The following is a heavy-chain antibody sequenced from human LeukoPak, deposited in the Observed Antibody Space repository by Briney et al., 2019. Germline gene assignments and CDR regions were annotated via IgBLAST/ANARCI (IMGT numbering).Heavy chain of an antibody. Sequence: SETLSLTCAVYGGSFSGYYCSWIRQPPGKGLEWIGEINHSGSTNYNPSLKSRVTISVDTSKNQFSLKLSSVTAADTAVYYCARMYSSSWYRYWGQGTLVTVSS. CDR2: INHSGST. J-gene: IGHJ4*02. V-gene: IGHV4-34*01. CDR3: ARMYSSSWYRY. D-gene: IGHD6-13*01. CDR1: GGSFSGYY.